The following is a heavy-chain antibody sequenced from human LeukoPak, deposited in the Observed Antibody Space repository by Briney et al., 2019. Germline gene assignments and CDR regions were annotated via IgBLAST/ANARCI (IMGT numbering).Heavy chain of an antibody. Sequence: PGGSLRLSCAASGFTFSSYSMNWVRQAPGKGLEWVAVISYDGSNKYYADSVKGRFTIFRDNSKNTLYLQMNSLRAEDTAVYYCARAHSSSWYYFDYWGQGTLVTVSS. V-gene: IGHV3-30*03. CDR1: GFTFSSYS. CDR2: ISYDGSNK. J-gene: IGHJ4*02. CDR3: ARAHSSSWYYFDY. D-gene: IGHD6-13*01.